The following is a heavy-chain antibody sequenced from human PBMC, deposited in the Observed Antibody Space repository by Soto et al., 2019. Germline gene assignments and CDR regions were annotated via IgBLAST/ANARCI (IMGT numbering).Heavy chain of an antibody. D-gene: IGHD3-16*01. CDR2: IFYSGST. J-gene: IGHJ5*02. V-gene: IGHV4-61*01. Sequence: SETLSLTCTVSGGSVNSGSYYWNWIRQPPGKGLEWIGYIFYSGSTNYNPSLKRRVTISLDTSKNQFSMRLSSVTAADTAVYYCAGLRLGEGFDPWGQGTRVTVSS. CDR1: GGSVNSGSYY. CDR3: AGLRLGEGFDP.